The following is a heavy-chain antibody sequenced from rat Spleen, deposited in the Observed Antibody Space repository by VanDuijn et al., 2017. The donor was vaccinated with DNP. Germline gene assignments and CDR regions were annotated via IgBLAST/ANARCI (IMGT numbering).Heavy chain of an antibody. J-gene: IGHJ2*01. CDR2: MWNNGVT. CDR3: ARDFGSNPYYFDY. D-gene: IGHD1-6*01. CDR1: GFSLTRYS. V-gene: IGHV2S18*01. Sequence: QVQLKESGPGLVQPSETLSLTCTVSGFSLTRYSVHWVRQHSGKSLEWMGRMWNNGVTSYNSALTSRLSISRDTSKSQVFLIMNSLQTEDTGTYYCARDFGSNPYYFDYWGQGVKVTVSS.